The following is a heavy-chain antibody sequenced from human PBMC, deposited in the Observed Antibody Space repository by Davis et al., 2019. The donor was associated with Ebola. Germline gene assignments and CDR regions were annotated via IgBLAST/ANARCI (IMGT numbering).Heavy chain of an antibody. CDR1: GYIFTNYW. J-gene: IGHJ5*02. CDR3: ALKTGTTPYDWFDP. CDR2: IFPGDSYT. D-gene: IGHD1-1*01. V-gene: IGHV5-51*01. Sequence: GGSLRLSCQGSGYIFTNYWIGWVRQKPGKGLEWMGVIFPGDSYTIYSPSFQGQVTFSADKSINTAYLQWDSLKASDTAKYFCALKTGTTPYDWFDPWGQGTLVNVSS.